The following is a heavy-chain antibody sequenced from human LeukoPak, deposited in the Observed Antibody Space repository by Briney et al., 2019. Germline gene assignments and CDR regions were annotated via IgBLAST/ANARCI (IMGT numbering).Heavy chain of an antibody. V-gene: IGHV4-59*01. J-gene: IGHJ3*02. D-gene: IGHD1-26*01. CDR1: GGSISSYY. CDR2: IYYSGST. CDR3: ARDKSGSYYGDAFDI. Sequence: SETLSLTCTVSGGSISSYYWSWIRQPPGKGLEWIGYIYYSGSTNYNPSLKSRVTISVDTSKNQFSLKLSSVTAADTAVYYCARDKSGSYYGDAFDIWGQGTMVTVSS.